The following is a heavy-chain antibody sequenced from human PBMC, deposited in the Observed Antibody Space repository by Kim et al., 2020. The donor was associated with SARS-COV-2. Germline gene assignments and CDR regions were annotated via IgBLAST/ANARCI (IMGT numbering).Heavy chain of an antibody. V-gene: IGHV3-11*05. CDR3: ARVRVVVIATPVYFDY. D-gene: IGHD2-21*01. J-gene: IGHJ4*02. Sequence: SVKGRFTISRDNAKNSLYLQMNSLRAEDTAVYYCARVRVVVIATPVYFDYWGQGTLVTVSS.